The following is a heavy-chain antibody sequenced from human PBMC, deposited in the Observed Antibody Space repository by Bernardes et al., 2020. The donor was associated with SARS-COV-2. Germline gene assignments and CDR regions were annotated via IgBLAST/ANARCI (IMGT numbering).Heavy chain of an antibody. J-gene: IGHJ4*02. CDR2: IYYSGST. D-gene: IGHD6-19*01. Sequence: SETLSRTCTVSGGSIRSSSYYWGWIRQPPGKGLEWIGSIYYSGSTYYNPSLKSRVTISVDTSKNQFSLKLSSVTAADTAVYYCARLTSSGWYWGQGTLVTVSS. V-gene: IGHV4-39*01. CDR1: GGSIRSSSYY. CDR3: ARLTSSGWY.